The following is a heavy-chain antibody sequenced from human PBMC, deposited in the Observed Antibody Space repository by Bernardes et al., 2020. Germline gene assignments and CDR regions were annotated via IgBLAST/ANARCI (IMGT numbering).Heavy chain of an antibody. CDR3: ARDRYYDILTGYWYYYYYYMDV. D-gene: IGHD3-9*01. CDR1: GYTFSSYG. J-gene: IGHJ6*03. CDR2: ISAYNGDT. Sequence: ASLKVSCKASGYTFSSYGISWVRQAPGQGLEWMGWISAYNGDTSYAQKLQGRVTMTTDTSTSTAYMELRSLRSDDTAVYYCARDRYYDILTGYWYYYYYYMDVWGKGTTVTVSS. V-gene: IGHV1-18*01.